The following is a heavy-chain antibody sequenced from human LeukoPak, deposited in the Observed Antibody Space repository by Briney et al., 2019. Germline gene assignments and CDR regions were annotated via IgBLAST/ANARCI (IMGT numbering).Heavy chain of an antibody. CDR3: ARESYGDYQLGIDY. Sequence: GGSLRLSCAASGFTFSSYGMHWVRQAPGKGLEWVAVIWYDGSNKYYADSVKGRFTISRDNSKNTLYLQMNSLRAEDTAVYYCARESYGDYQLGIDYWGQGTLVTVSS. CDR1: GFTFSSYG. J-gene: IGHJ4*02. CDR2: IWYDGSNK. D-gene: IGHD4-17*01. V-gene: IGHV3-33*01.